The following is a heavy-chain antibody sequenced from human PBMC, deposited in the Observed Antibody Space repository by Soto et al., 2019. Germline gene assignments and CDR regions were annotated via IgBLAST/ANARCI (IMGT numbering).Heavy chain of an antibody. D-gene: IGHD2-2*01. CDR3: VRQIIPFHYAMDV. J-gene: IGHJ6*02. V-gene: IGHV3-48*04. CDR2: IVGNSRTI. Sequence: GGSLRLSCAGSGFTPTTTPLSWVRQPPGKGLGWVSYIVGNSRTIYYPDSVKGRFTISRDNAKNSLYLQMNSLRAEDTAVYYCVRQIIPFHYAMDVWGQGTTVTVSS. CDR1: GFTPTTTP.